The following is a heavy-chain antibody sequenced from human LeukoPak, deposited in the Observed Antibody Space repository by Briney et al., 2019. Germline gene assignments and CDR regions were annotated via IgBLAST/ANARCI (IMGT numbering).Heavy chain of an antibody. J-gene: IGHJ4*02. D-gene: IGHD2-2*01. Sequence: GGSLRLSCAASGFTFSDYWMHWVRQAPGKGLVWVSRINSDGTSTTYADSVKGRFTISRDNAKNTVYLQMNSLRAEDTAVYYCAKDHRTSTWPFDYWGQGTLVTVSS. CDR3: AKDHRTSTWPFDY. CDR2: INSDGTST. CDR1: GFTFSDYW. V-gene: IGHV3-74*01.